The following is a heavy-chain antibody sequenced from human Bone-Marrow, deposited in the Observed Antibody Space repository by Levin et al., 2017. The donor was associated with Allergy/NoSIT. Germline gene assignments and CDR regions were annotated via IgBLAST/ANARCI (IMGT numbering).Heavy chain of an antibody. CDR3: VRSIRSNYFDS. D-gene: IGHD4-17*01. Sequence: SETLSLTCTVSSASVSSGSYYWNWIRQSPGKGLQWIGYIYFTGGTNYNPSLESRLTISLDTSNNQFSLKLSSVTAADTAVYCCVRSIRSNYFDSWGQGTLVTVSS. V-gene: IGHV4-61*01. J-gene: IGHJ4*02. CDR2: IYFTGGT. CDR1: SASVSSGSYY.